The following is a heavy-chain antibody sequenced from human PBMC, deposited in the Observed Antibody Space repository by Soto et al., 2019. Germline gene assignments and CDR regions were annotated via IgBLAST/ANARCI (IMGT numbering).Heavy chain of an antibody. CDR1: GYTFTSYA. CDR3: AIYREREGHDAFDI. Sequence: ASVKVSCKASGYTFTSYAMHWVRQAPGQRLEWMGWINAGNGNTKYSQKFQGRVTITRDTSASTAYMELSSLRSEDTAVYYCAIYREREGHDAFDIWGQGTMVTVSS. D-gene: IGHD1-1*01. CDR2: INAGNGNT. J-gene: IGHJ3*02. V-gene: IGHV1-3*01.